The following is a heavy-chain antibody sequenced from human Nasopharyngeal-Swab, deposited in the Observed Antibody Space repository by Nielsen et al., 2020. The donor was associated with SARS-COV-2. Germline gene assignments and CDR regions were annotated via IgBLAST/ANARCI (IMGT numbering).Heavy chain of an antibody. CDR2: IYSGGST. J-gene: IGHJ6*02. D-gene: IGHD3-10*01. V-gene: IGHV3-53*01. CDR1: GFTVSSNY. CDR3: ARDRGGVYYYYGMDV. Sequence: GESLKISCAASGFTVSSNYMSWVRQAPGKGLEWVSVIYSGGSTYYADSVKGRFTISRDNSKNTLYPQMNSLRAEDTAVYYCARDRGGVYYYYGMDVWGQGTTVTVSS.